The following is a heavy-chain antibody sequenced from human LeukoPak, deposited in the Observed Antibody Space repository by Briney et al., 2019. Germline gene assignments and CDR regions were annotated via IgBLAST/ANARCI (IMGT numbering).Heavy chain of an antibody. J-gene: IGHJ4*02. CDR3: AKSMHYYDSSGSY. V-gene: IGHV3-33*06. CDR2: IWYDGSNK. CDR1: GFTFSSYG. D-gene: IGHD3-22*01. Sequence: PGGSLRLSCAASGFTFSSYGMHWVRQAPGKGLEWVAVIWYDGSNKYYADSVKGRFTISRDNSKNTLYLQMNSLRAEDTAVYYCAKSMHYYDSSGSYWGQGTLVTVSS.